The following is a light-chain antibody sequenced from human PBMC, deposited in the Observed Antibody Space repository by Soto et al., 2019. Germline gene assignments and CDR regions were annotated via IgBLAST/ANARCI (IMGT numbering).Light chain of an antibody. CDR3: LQDYNYPYT. J-gene: IGKJ2*01. V-gene: IGKV1-6*01. Sequence: AIQMTQSPSSLSASLGDRVTITCRASQGIRNDLGWYQQKPGKAPKFLIYGASSLQSGVPSRFSGSGSCTDFTLTSSSLQPEDFATYYCLQDYNYPYTFGQGTNLEIK. CDR1: QGIRND. CDR2: GAS.